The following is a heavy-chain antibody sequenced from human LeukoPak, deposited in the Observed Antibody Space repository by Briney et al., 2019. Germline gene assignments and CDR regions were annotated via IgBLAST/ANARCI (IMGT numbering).Heavy chain of an antibody. J-gene: IGHJ5*02. CDR3: ARLGPHYGGNPDNWFDP. Sequence: SVKVSCKASGGTFSSYAISWVRQAPGQGLEWMGGIIPIFGTANYAQKFQGRVTITADESTSTAYMELSRLRSEDTAVYYCARLGPHYGGNPDNWFDPWGQGTLVTVSS. V-gene: IGHV1-69*13. CDR1: GGTFSSYA. D-gene: IGHD4-23*01. CDR2: IIPIFGTA.